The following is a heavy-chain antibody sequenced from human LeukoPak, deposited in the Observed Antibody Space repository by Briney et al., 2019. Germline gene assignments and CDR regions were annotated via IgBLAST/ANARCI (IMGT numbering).Heavy chain of an antibody. V-gene: IGHV4-34*01. CDR3: ASSVIQLWTPFDY. Sequence: SETLSLTCAVYGGSFSGYYWSWIRQPPGKGLEWIGEINQSGSTNYNPSLKSRVTISVDTSKNQFSLKLSSVTAADTAVYYCASSVIQLWTPFDYWGQGTLVTVSS. J-gene: IGHJ4*02. CDR1: GGSFSGYY. D-gene: IGHD5-18*01. CDR2: INQSGST.